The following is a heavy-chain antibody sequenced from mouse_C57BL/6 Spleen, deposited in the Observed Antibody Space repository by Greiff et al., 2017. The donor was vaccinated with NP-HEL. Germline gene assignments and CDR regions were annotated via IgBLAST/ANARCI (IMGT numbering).Heavy chain of an antibody. V-gene: IGHV1-64*01. Sequence: QVQLQQPGAELVKPGASVKLSCKASGYTFTSYWMHWVKQRPGQGLEWIGMIHPNSGSTNYNEKFKSKATLTVDKSSSTAYMQLSSLTSEDSAVYYCARWESNYFYFDYWGQGTTLTVSS. D-gene: IGHD2-5*01. J-gene: IGHJ2*01. CDR1: GYTFTSYW. CDR3: ARWESNYFYFDY. CDR2: IHPNSGST.